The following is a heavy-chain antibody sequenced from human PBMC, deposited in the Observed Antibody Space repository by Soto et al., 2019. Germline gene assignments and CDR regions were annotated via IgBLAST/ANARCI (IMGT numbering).Heavy chain of an antibody. V-gene: IGHV1-69*13. J-gene: IGHJ3*01. D-gene: IGHD1-26*01. CDR3: ARSWAWELPPDV. CDR1: GGTFSSYA. Sequence: SVKVSCKASGGTFSSYAISWVRQAPGQGLEWMGGIIPIFGTANYAQKFQGRVTITADESTSTAYMELSSLRSEDTAVYYCARSWAWELPPDVWGQGTMVTVS. CDR2: IIPIFGTA.